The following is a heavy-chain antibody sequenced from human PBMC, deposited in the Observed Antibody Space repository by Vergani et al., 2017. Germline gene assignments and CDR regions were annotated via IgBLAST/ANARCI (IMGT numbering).Heavy chain of an antibody. J-gene: IGHJ6*02. D-gene: IGHD5-12*01. CDR1: GFTFSSYS. CDR2: ISSSSSSI. V-gene: IGHV3-48*02. Sequence: EVQLVESGGGLVQPGGSLRLSCAASGFTFSSYSMNWVRQAPGKGLEWVSYISSSSSSIYYADSVKGRFPISRDNAKNSLYLQMNSLRDEDTAVYYCARDMGYSGYDLYYYGMDVWGQGTTVTVSS. CDR3: ARDMGYSGYDLYYYGMDV.